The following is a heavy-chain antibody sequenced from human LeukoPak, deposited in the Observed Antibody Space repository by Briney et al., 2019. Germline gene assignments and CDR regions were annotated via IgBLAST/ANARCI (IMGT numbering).Heavy chain of an antibody. J-gene: IGHJ6*03. D-gene: IGHD2-2*01. CDR3: ARDNRYCSSTSCYYYYYMDV. Sequence: PGGSLRLSCAASGFTFTTYWMSWVRQAPGKGLEWVANIKQDGSEKYYVDSVKGRFTISRDNAKNSLYLQMNSLRAEDTAVYYCARDNRYCSSTSCYYYYYMDVWGKGTTVTVSS. CDR2: IKQDGSEK. CDR1: GFTFTTYW. V-gene: IGHV3-7*01.